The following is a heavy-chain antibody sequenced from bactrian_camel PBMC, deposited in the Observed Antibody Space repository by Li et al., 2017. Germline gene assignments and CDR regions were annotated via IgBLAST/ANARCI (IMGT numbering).Heavy chain of an antibody. D-gene: IGHD6*01. CDR2: IRNDGVQ. CDR1: GDTPSILY. Sequence: HVQLVESGGDSVQAGGALGLSCAASGDTPSILYMGWFRQAPGKEREEVAVIRNDGVQTYPVSTKGRFAISKDNVENILYLQMDSLKPEDTAMYYCAADPGLEFGGSWWEASEFGYWGQGTQVTVS. V-gene: IGHV3S55*01. CDR3: AADPGLEFGGSWWEASEFGY. J-gene: IGHJ6*01.